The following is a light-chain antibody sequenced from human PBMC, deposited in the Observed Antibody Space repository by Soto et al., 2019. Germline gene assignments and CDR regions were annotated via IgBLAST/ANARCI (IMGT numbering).Light chain of an antibody. J-gene: IGKJ2*01. CDR2: GAS. CDR1: QSISRD. V-gene: IGKV3-15*01. CDR3: QQYNKWPRT. Sequence: EIVMTQSPATLSVSPGERATLSCRASQSISRDVAWYQQKPGQAPRLLIYGASTTATGIPARFSGSGSGTEFTLTISSLQSEDFAVYNCQQYNKWPRTFGQGTKVEIK.